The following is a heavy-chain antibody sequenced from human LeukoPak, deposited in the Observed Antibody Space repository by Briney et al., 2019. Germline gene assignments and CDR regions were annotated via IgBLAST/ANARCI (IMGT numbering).Heavy chain of an antibody. D-gene: IGHD1/OR15-1a*01. CDR3: ARQISGNRDY. J-gene: IGHJ4*02. CDR2: FSYGGTS. V-gene: IGHV4-59*05. Sequence: AESLSLTCAASGLSISSYYSIWVRQSPRRGLECIVCMFYREGFSYGGTSFYNPSLQSRVTISVDTSKNTCSPRLSSVTAEDTAVYYCARQISGNRDYWGQGTLVTVPA. CDR1: GLSISSYY.